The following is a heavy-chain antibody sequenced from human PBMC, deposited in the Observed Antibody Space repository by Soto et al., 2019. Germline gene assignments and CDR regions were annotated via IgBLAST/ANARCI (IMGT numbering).Heavy chain of an antibody. CDR2: IYYSGST. V-gene: IGHV4-59*01. D-gene: IGHD5-12*01. Sequence: SETLSLTCTVSGGSISSYYWSWIRQPPGKGLEWIGYIYYSGSTNYNPSLKSRVTISVDTSKNQFSLRLSSVTAADTAVYWCARDPVDGYAFFDSWGQGALVTVSS. CDR3: ARDPVDGYAFFDS. J-gene: IGHJ5*02. CDR1: GGSISSYY.